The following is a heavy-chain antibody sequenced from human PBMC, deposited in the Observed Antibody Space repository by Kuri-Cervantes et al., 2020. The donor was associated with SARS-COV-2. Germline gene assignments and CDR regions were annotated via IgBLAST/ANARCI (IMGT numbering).Heavy chain of an antibody. J-gene: IGHJ4*02. CDR2: ISSSSSYI. V-gene: IGHV3-21*01. D-gene: IGHD3-22*01. CDR1: GFTFSSYS. Sequence: GESLKISCAASGFTFSSYSMNWVRQAPGKGLEWVSSISSSSSYIYYADSVKGRFTISRDNAKNSLYLQMNSLRAEDTAVYYCARDSSGYDRLDYWGQGTLVTVSS. CDR3: ARDSSGYDRLDY.